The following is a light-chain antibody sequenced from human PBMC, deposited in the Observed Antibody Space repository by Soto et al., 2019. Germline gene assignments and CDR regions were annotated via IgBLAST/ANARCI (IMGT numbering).Light chain of an antibody. V-gene: IGKV1-5*01. CDR2: DAS. CDR3: RHYNSFGET. J-gene: IGKJ1*01. Sequence: DIQMTQSPSTLSASVGDRVTITCRASRSISGWLAWYQQKPGKAPKFLIQDASSLEGGVPSRFSGSGSGTEFTLTISSLQPDDFATYYCRHYNSFGETFGQGTKVEIK. CDR1: RSISGW.